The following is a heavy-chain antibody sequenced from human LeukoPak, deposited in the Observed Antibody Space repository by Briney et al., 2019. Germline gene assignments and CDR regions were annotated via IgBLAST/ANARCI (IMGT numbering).Heavy chain of an antibody. CDR3: AGIYGGMYYFDY. CDR2: IYYSGST. J-gene: IGHJ4*02. CDR1: GGSISSGDYY. Sequence: PSETLSLTCTVSGGSISSGDYYWSWIRQPPGKGLEWIGYIYYSGSTYYNPSLKSRVTISVDTSKNQFSLKLSSVTAADTAVYYCAGIYGGMYYFDYWGQGTLVTVSS. V-gene: IGHV4-30-4*01. D-gene: IGHD4-23*01.